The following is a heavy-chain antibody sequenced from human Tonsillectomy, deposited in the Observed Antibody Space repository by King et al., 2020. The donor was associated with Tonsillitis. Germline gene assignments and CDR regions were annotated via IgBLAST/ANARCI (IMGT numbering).Heavy chain of an antibody. CDR3: ARRNYDFWSGYLEVGTTFDY. J-gene: IGHJ4*02. CDR2: IYPGDSDT. V-gene: IGHV5-51*01. CDR1: GYSFTSYW. Sequence: VQLVESGAEVKKPGESLKISCKGSGYSFTSYWIGWVRQMPGKGLEWMGIIYPGDSDTRYSPSFQGQVTISADKSISTAYLQWSSLKASDTAMYYCARRNYDFWSGYLEVGTTFDYWGQGTLVTVSS. D-gene: IGHD3-3*01.